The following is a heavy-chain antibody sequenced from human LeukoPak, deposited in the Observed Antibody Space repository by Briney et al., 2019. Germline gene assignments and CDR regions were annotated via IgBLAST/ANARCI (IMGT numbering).Heavy chain of an antibody. V-gene: IGHV4-4*07. J-gene: IGHJ4*02. CDR2: IYTSGST. CDR1: GDSISNYY. Sequence: SETLSLTCTVSGDSISNYYWSWIRQPAGKGLEWIGRIYTSGSTNYNPSLKSRVTMSVDTSKNQFSLKLSSVTAADTAVYYCARVSVSGVHLFDYWGQGTLVTVSS. D-gene: IGHD6-19*01. CDR3: ARVSVSGVHLFDY.